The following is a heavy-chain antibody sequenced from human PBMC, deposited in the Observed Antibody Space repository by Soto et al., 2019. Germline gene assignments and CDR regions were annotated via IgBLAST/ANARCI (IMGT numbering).Heavy chain of an antibody. V-gene: IGHV3-23*01. Sequence: VGSLRLSCAASGFTFSNYGMSWVRQAPGKGLEWVSVISGSGGSTHYADSVKGRFTLSRDNSKNTVYLQMNSLRAEDTAVYYCAKDSPVGVPLLRDLHDWGQGTLVTVSS. D-gene: IGHD2-15*01. CDR2: ISGSGGST. CDR1: GFTFSNYG. J-gene: IGHJ1*01. CDR3: AKDSPVGVPLLRDLHD.